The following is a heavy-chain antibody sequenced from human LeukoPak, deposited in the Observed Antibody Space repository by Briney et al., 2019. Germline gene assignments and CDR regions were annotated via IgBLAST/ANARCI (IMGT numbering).Heavy chain of an antibody. V-gene: IGHV4-34*01. D-gene: IGHD1-1*01. CDR1: GGSFSGYY. Sequence: SETLSLTCVVYGGSFSGYYWSWIRQPPGKGLEWIAEISHSGSTNYNPSLKSRASTSVDTSKNQFSLKLSSVTAADTAVYYCARGSLGPRLNVWGQGTLVTVSS. J-gene: IGHJ4*02. CDR2: ISHSGST. CDR3: ARGSLGPRLNV.